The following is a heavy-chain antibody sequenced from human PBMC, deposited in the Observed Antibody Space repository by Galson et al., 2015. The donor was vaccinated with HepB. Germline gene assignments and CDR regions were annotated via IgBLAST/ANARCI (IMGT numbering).Heavy chain of an antibody. CDR3: ARAPQGYYDILTGYSTGFDY. CDR2: IYDSEST. CDR1: GGSISSGGYY. D-gene: IGHD3-9*01. V-gene: IGHV4-31*03. J-gene: IGHJ4*02. Sequence: TLSLTCTVSGGSISSGGYYWSWIRQHPGKGLEWIGYIYDSESTYCIPSLRNRVSMSVDPSRSQFSLNLSSVTAADTAVYYCARAPQGYYDILTGYSTGFDYWGLGILVTVSS.